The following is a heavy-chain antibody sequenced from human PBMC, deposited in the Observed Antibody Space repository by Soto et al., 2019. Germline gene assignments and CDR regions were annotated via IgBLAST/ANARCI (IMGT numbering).Heavy chain of an antibody. CDR2: IYPNDSDT. D-gene: IGHD2-8*01. CDR3: ARGVHY. Sequence: GESLKISCRGSGFSFTSYFIAWVRQVPGKGLEWMGIIYPNDSDTTYSPSFQGQVTISVDKSINTAYLQWNSLKASDTAMYYCARGVHYWGQGTLVTVSS. CDR1: GFSFTSYF. J-gene: IGHJ4*02. V-gene: IGHV5-51*01.